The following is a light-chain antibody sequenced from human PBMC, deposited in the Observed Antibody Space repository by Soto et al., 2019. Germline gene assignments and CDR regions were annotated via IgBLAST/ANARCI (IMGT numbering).Light chain of an antibody. V-gene: IGKV1-5*03. J-gene: IGKJ4*01. CDR3: QQYISHSPGT. Sequence: DIQMTQSPSTLSASVGDRVTITCRASQSISQWLAWYQQKPGKAPNLLIYEAYTLQSGVPSRFSGSGAGTEFTLTISTLQTDDLATYYCQQYISHSPGTFGGGTKVEIK. CDR1: QSISQW. CDR2: EAY.